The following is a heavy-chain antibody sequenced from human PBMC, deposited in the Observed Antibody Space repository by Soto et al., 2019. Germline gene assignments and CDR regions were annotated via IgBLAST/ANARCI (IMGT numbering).Heavy chain of an antibody. CDR2: IYYSGST. CDR3: AGAPRGYSRPNWFDP. CDR1: GGSISSGGYY. D-gene: IGHD5-18*01. Sequence: PSETLSLTCTVSGGSISSGGYYWSWIRQHPGKGLEWIGYIYYSGSTYYNPSLKSRVTISVDTSKNQFSLKLSSVTAADTAVYSCAGAPRGYSRPNWFDPWGQGTRVTVSS. V-gene: IGHV4-31*03. J-gene: IGHJ5*02.